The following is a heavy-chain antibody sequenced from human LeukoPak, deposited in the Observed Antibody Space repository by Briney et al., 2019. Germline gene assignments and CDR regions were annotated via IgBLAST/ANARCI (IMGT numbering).Heavy chain of an antibody. Sequence: SGGSLRLSCAASGFTVSNNYMSWVRQAPGKGLEWVSVIYSGGSTYYADSVKGRFTISRDNSKNTLYLQMDSLRAEDTAVYYCARVTYYYDGSGYSDYWGQGTLVTVSS. J-gene: IGHJ4*02. D-gene: IGHD3-22*01. CDR2: IYSGGST. CDR1: GFTVSNNY. V-gene: IGHV3-53*01. CDR3: ARVTYYYDGSGYSDY.